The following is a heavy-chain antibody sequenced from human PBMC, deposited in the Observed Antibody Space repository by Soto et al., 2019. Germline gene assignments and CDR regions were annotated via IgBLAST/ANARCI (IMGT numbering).Heavy chain of an antibody. CDR2: ISYDGSNK. V-gene: IGHV3-30*18. J-gene: IGHJ4*02. CDR3: AKDPGGQYYDSSGYYPYYFDY. D-gene: IGHD3-22*01. CDR1: GFTFSSYG. Sequence: GGSLRLSCAASGFTFSSYGMHWVRQAPGKGLEWVAVISYDGSNKYYADSVKGRFTISRDNSKNTLYLQMNSLRAEDTAVYYCAKDPGGQYYDSSGYYPYYFDYWGQGTLVTVSS.